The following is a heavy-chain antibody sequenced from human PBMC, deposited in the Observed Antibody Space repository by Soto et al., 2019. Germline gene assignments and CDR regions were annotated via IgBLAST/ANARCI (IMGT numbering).Heavy chain of an antibody. D-gene: IGHD6-19*01. V-gene: IGHV3-53*01. CDR2: IYSGGST. Sequence: GGSLRLSCAASGFTVSSNYMSWVRQAPGKGLEWVSVIYSGGSTYYADSVKGRFTITRDSSKNTLYLQMNSLRAEDTAVYYCARSYRRYNSGWHTFDYWGQGTLVTVSS. CDR1: GFTVSSNY. CDR3: ARSYRRYNSGWHTFDY. J-gene: IGHJ4*02.